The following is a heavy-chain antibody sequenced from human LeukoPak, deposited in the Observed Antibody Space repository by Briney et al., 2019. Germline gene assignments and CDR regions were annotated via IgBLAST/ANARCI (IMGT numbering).Heavy chain of an antibody. D-gene: IGHD6-13*01. CDR2: ISSSGNYR. J-gene: IGHJ4*02. Sequence: PGGSLRLSCAASGFNFSTYTMIWFRQAPGKALEWVSSISSSGNYRDFADSVKGRFTISRDNAQKSLYLQMNSLRAEDTAVYYCTGEYIRGMADYWGQGTVVIVSS. V-gene: IGHV3-21*01. CDR1: GFNFSTYT. CDR3: TGEYIRGMADY.